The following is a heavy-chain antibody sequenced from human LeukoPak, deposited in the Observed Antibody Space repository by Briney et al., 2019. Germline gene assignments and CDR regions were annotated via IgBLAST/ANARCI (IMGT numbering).Heavy chain of an antibody. Sequence: PSETLSLTCTVSGGSISSSSYYWGWIRQPPGKGLEWIGSIYYSGSTYYNPSLKSRVTISVDTSKNQFSLKLSSVTAADTAVYYCARGLGYSYGLDYWGQGTLVTVSS. CDR1: GGSISSSSYY. CDR2: IYYSGST. CDR3: ARGLGYSYGLDY. J-gene: IGHJ4*02. V-gene: IGHV4-39*01. D-gene: IGHD5-18*01.